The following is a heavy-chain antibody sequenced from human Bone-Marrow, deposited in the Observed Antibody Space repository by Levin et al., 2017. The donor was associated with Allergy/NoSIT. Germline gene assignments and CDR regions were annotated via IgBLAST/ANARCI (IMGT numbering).Heavy chain of an antibody. CDR2: ISYDGSNK. CDR3: AKIFISGYYWLSRAFDI. Sequence: GGSLRLSCAASGFTFSSYGMHWVRQAPGKGLEWVAVISYDGSNKYYADSVKGRFTISRDNSKNTLYLQMNSLRAEDTAVYYCAKIFISGYYWLSRAFDIWGQGTMVTVSS. J-gene: IGHJ3*02. CDR1: GFTFSSYG. D-gene: IGHD3-22*01. V-gene: IGHV3-30*18.